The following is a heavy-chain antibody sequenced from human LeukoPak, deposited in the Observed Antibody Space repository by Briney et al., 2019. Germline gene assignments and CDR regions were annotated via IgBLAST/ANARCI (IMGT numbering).Heavy chain of an antibody. CDR3: AGGSGWVTDS. CDR2: IKQDGSEK. V-gene: IGHV3-7*01. Sequence: GGSLRLSCAASGFTFSGYWTNWVRQAPGKGLEWVANIKQDGSEKYYVDSVKGRFTISRDNAKNSLYLQMNSLRAEDTAVYFCAGGSGWVTDSWGQGTLVTVSA. CDR1: GFTFSGYW. D-gene: IGHD6-19*01. J-gene: IGHJ4*02.